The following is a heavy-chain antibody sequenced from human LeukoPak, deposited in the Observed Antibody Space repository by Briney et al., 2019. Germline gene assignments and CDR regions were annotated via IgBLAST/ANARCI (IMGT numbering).Heavy chain of an antibody. CDR2: IGTTSGAI. Sequence: GGSLRLSCAASGFTFNAFGMNWVRQAPGKGLEWVSYIGTTSGAIYYADSVKGRFTISRDSAKNSLYLQMNSLRAEDTAVYYCARDGSGWAFDYWGQGTLVTVSS. J-gene: IGHJ4*02. CDR3: ARDGSGWAFDY. D-gene: IGHD6-19*01. V-gene: IGHV3-48*01. CDR1: GFTFNAFG.